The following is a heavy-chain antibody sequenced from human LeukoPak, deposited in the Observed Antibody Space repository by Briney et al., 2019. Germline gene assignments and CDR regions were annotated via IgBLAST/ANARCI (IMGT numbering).Heavy chain of an antibody. CDR1: GFTLSYYW. D-gene: IGHD1/OR15-1a*01. Sequence: PGGSMRLSCAASGFTLSYYWMHWVRQGPGKGLVWVSTTNGDGSSTNYADSVKGRFTISRDNAKNTLYLEMNSLRVEDTAVYYCARDPRNKGFDPWGQGTLVTVSS. CDR3: ARDPRNKGFDP. CDR2: TNGDGSST. V-gene: IGHV3-74*01. J-gene: IGHJ5*02.